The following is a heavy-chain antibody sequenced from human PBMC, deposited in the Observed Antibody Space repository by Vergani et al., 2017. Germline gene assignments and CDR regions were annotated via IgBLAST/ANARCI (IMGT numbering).Heavy chain of an antibody. CDR1: GFTFSSYA. D-gene: IGHD1-1*01. Sequence: EVQLLESRGGLVQPGGSLRLSCAASGFTFSSYAMSWVRQAPGKGLEWVSAISGSGGSTYYADSVKGRFTISRDNFKNTLYLQMNSLRAEDTAVYYCASSDARLERLYYYYYYMDVWGKGTTVTVSS. V-gene: IGHV3-23*01. CDR2: ISGSGGST. J-gene: IGHJ6*03. CDR3: ASSDARLERLYYYYYYMDV.